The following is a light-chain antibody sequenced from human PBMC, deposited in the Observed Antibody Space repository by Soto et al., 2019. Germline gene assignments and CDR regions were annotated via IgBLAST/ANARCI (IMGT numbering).Light chain of an antibody. CDR1: SSDVGDNNY. CDR2: DVS. Sequence: QSALTQPRSVSGSPGQSVTISCTGTSSDVGDNNYVSWYQQYPGKAPKLVIYDVSKRPSGVPDRVSGSKSGNTASLTISGLQAEDEADYYCCSFAGSYTFWVFGGGTKLTVL. J-gene: IGLJ3*02. CDR3: CSFAGSYTFWV. V-gene: IGLV2-11*01.